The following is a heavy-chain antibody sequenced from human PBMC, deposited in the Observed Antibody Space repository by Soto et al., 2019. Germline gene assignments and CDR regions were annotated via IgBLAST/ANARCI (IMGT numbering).Heavy chain of an antibody. CDR1: GGYISNYY. D-gene: IGHD3-10*01. V-gene: IGHV4-4*08. CDR3: ARRHGLDIDAYY. J-gene: IGHJ4*02. Sequence: SEIMSLTNSVSGGYISNYYWSCIRQPPGKGLEWLGNIYSSGSTNYNPSLKSRVTISVDTSKNQFSLKLSSVTAADTAVYFCARRHGLDIDAYYWGQGILVTVSS. CDR2: IYSSGST.